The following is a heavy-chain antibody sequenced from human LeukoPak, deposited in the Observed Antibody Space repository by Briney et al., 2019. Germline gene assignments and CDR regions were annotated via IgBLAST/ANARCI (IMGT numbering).Heavy chain of an antibody. J-gene: IGHJ4*02. CDR2: IYHSGST. CDR1: GYSISSGYY. CDR3: ARDMAGIDY. D-gene: IGHD5-24*01. Sequence: SETLSLTCTVSGYSISSGYYWGWIRQPPGKGLEWMGSIYHSGSTYYNPSLKSRVTISVDTSKNQFSLKLSSVTAADTAVYYCARDMAGIDYWGQGTLVTVSS. V-gene: IGHV4-38-2*02.